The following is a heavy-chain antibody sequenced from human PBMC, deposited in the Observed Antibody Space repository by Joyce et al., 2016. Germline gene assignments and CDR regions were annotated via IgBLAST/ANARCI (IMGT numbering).Heavy chain of an antibody. Sequence: EVQLVQSGAEVKKPGESLKISCRGSGYNFMDYWIGWVRQMPGKGLEWMGIIYPDDADTRYSPSFQGQVTISADKSVTTAYLQWSSLKASDTAMYYCARLPGTENTGLDYWGQGTLVTVSS. CDR3: ARLPGTENTGLDY. J-gene: IGHJ4*02. CDR2: IYPDDADT. V-gene: IGHV5-51*01. CDR1: GYNFMDYW. D-gene: IGHD3-10*01.